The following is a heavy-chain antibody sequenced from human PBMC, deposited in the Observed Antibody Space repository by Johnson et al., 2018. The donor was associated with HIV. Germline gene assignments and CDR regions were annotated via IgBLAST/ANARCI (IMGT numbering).Heavy chain of an antibody. J-gene: IGHJ3*01. D-gene: IGHD3-22*01. CDR1: GFTVSSNY. Sequence: MLLVESGGGLVQPGGSLRLSCAASGFTVSSNYMNWVRQAPGKGLEWVSVIYSGGSTFYADSVKGRFTIPRDNSTKTLYLQMNNLRAEDTAVYYCAGYRLYYASSGYYHGAFDLWGQGTMVTVSS. CDR2: IYSGGST. V-gene: IGHV3-66*01. CDR3: AGYRLYYASSGYYHGAFDL.